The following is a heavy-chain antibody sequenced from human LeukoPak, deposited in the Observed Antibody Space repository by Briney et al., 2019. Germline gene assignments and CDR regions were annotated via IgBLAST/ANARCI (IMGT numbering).Heavy chain of an antibody. CDR2: IYYSGST. J-gene: IGHJ5*02. Sequence: ASETLSLTCTVSGGSISSSSYYWGWIRQPPGKGLEWIGSIYYSGSTYYNPSLKSRVTISVDTSKNQFSLKLSFVTAADTAVYYCARVLWFGELGGYNWFDPWGQGTLVTVSS. D-gene: IGHD3-10*01. CDR1: GGSISSSSYY. CDR3: ARVLWFGELGGYNWFDP. V-gene: IGHV4-39*07.